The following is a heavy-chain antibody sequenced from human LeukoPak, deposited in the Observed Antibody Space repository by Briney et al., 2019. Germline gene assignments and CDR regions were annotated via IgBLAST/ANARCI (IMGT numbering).Heavy chain of an antibody. Sequence: ASVKVSFKVSGYIFTELSMHWVRQAPGQGLEWMGGFNPEDGETFYAQKFQGRVNMTEDTSTDTAYMELSSLRSEDTAVYYCARDGVGATAEDYYYYYYMDVWGKGTTVTVSS. CDR3: ARDGVGATAEDYYYYYYMDV. V-gene: IGHV1-24*01. CDR2: FNPEDGET. CDR1: GYIFTELS. D-gene: IGHD1-26*01. J-gene: IGHJ6*03.